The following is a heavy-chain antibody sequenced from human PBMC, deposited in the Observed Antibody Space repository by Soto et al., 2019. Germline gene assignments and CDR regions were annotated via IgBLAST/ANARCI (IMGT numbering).Heavy chain of an antibody. CDR3: ARGPTTVTTRHYYYYGMDV. CDR2: ISSSSSTI. V-gene: IGHV3-48*02. CDR1: GFTFSSYS. D-gene: IGHD4-17*01. J-gene: IGHJ6*02. Sequence: EVQLVESGGGLVQPGGSLRLSCAASGFTFSSYSMNWVRQAPGKGLEWVSYISSSSSTIYYADSVKGRFIISRDNAKNSLYLQMNSLRDEDTAVYYCARGPTTVTTRHYYYYGMDVWGQGTTVTVSS.